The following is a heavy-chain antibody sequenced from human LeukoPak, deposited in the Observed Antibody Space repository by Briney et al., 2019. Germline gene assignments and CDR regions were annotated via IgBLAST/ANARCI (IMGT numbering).Heavy chain of an antibody. CDR3: ARDRIAVAGTPFDAFDI. D-gene: IGHD6-19*01. V-gene: IGHV1-3*01. CDR1: GYTFTSYG. CDR2: INAGNGNT. Sequence: ASVKVSCKASGYTFTSYGISWVRQAPGQRLEWMRWINAGNGNTKYTQKFQGRVTITRDTSASTAYMELSSLRSEDTAVYYCARDRIAVAGTPFDAFDIWGQGTMVTVSS. J-gene: IGHJ3*02.